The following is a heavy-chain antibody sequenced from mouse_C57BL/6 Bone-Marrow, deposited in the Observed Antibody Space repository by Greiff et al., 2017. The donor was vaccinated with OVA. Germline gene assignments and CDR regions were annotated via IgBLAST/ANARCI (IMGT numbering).Heavy chain of an antibody. CDR3: ARDVYYVKFAY. D-gene: IGHD2-3*01. J-gene: IGHJ3*01. Sequence: EVKLMESGGGLVKPGGSLKLSCAASGFTFSDYGMHWVRQAPEKGLEWVAYISSGSSTIYYADTVKGRFTISRDNAKNTLFLQMTSLRSEDTAMYYCARDVYYVKFAYWGQGTLVTVSA. V-gene: IGHV5-17*01. CDR2: ISSGSSTI. CDR1: GFTFSDYG.